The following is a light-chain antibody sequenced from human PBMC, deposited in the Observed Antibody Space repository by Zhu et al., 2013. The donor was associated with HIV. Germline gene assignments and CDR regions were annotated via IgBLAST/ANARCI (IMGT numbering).Light chain of an antibody. J-gene: IGKJ4*01. CDR3: QQYSKSPLT. V-gene: IGKV3-20*01. CDR1: QSVNTD. Sequence: EIVLTQSPATQSLSPGERVTLSCTASQSVNTDLAWYQQKPGQAPRLLLYGSSSRAPGIPERFSGSGSGTDFTLTIKRLEPEDFAVYYCQQYSKSPLTFGGGATVEIK. CDR2: GSS.